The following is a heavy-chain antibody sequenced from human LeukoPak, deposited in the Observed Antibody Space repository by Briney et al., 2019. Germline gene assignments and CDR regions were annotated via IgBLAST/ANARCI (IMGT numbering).Heavy chain of an antibody. CDR3: AKCLASYYTDAFDI. J-gene: IGHJ3*02. Sequence: PGGSRRLACAASGLTFDNYAINWVRQAPGKGREWDSYIRGGGGVTRYSDSVQDRFTISRDNSKNTLYLQMNSLRAEDTAIYYCAKCLASYYTDAFDIWGRGTMVTVSS. V-gene: IGHV3-23*01. CDR1: GLTFDNYA. CDR2: IRGGGGVT. D-gene: IGHD3-10*01.